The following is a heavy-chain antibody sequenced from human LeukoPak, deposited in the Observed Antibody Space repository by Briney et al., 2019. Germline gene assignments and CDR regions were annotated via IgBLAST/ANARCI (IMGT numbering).Heavy chain of an antibody. CDR1: GLTFSSYS. CDR3: ARDFAPLSDDSSGPMT. D-gene: IGHD3-22*01. Sequence: GGSLRLSCAASGLTFSSYSMNWVRQAPGKGLEWVSSISSSSSYIYYADSVKGRFTISRDNAKNSLYLQMNSLRAEDTAVYYCARDFAPLSDDSSGPMTWGQGTMVTVSS. V-gene: IGHV3-21*01. CDR2: ISSSSSYI. J-gene: IGHJ3*01.